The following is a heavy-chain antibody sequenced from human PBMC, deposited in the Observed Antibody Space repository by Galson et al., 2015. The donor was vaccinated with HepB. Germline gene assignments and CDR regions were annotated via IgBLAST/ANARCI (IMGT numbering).Heavy chain of an antibody. V-gene: IGHV4-59*12. J-gene: IGHJ3*02. CDR2: IYYSGST. D-gene: IGHD2-15*01. CDR3: ARDGGYCSGGSCFSGAFDI. CDR1: GGSISSYY. Sequence: ETLSLTCTVSGGSISSYYWSWIRQPPGKGLEWIGYIYYSGSTNYSPSLKSRVTISVDTSKNQFSLKLSSVTAADTAVYYCARDGGYCSGGSCFSGAFDIWGQGTMVTVSS.